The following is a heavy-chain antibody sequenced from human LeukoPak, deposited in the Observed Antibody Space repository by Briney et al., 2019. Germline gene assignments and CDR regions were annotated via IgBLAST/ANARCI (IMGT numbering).Heavy chain of an antibody. Sequence: GGSLRLPCAPSGFTFNTYAMHWVRQAPGKGLEGVAVISKDGSNKYYADSVKGRFTISRDNSKNTLNLQMNSLRIEDTAVYYCARVIGYSNYGYFDYWGQGTLVTVSS. V-gene: IGHV3-30*04. J-gene: IGHJ4*02. CDR2: ISKDGSNK. CDR1: GFTFNTYA. D-gene: IGHD4-11*01. CDR3: ARVIGYSNYGYFDY.